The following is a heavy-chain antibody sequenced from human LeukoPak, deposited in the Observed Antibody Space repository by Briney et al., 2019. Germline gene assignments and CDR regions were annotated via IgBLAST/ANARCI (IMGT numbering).Heavy chain of an antibody. CDR2: IYTSGST. V-gene: IGHV4-61*02. CDR3: ARSYYYDSSGYTDDY. Sequence: PSQTLSLTCTVSGGSISSGSHYWSWIRQPAGKGLEWIGRIYTSGSTNYNPSLKSRVTMSVDTSKNQFSLKLSSVTAADTAVYYCARSYYYDSSGYTDDYWGQGTLVTVSS. D-gene: IGHD3-22*01. CDR1: GGSISSGSHY. J-gene: IGHJ4*02.